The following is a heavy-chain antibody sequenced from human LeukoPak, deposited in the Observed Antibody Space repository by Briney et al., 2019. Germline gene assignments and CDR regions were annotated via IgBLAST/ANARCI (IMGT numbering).Heavy chain of an antibody. CDR1: GYTFTSYD. CDR2: MNPNSGNT. Sequence: ASVKVSCKASGYTFTSYDINWVRQATGQGLEWLGWMNPNSGNTSYAQKFQGRVTMTRNTSISTAYMELSSLRSEDTAVYYCARGDGSSSWDPFDYWGQGTLVTVSS. CDR3: ARGDGSSSWDPFDY. D-gene: IGHD6-13*01. J-gene: IGHJ4*02. V-gene: IGHV1-8*01.